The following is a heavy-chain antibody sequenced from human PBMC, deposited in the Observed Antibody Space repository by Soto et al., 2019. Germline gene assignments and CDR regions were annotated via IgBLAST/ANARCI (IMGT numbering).Heavy chain of an antibody. D-gene: IGHD3-22*01. Sequence: PSETLSLTCTVSGGSISSTTNYWGWIRQPPGQGLVWFGSIYYSGSSYDKQYLKRRVTISVDTSKNLFSLKLSFGTAADTAVYYGARRYDDSRGYYWFDPWGQGTLVTVSS. CDR1: GGSISSTTNY. J-gene: IGHJ5*02. V-gene: IGHV4-39*01. CDR2: IYYSGSS. CDR3: ARRYDDSRGYYWFDP.